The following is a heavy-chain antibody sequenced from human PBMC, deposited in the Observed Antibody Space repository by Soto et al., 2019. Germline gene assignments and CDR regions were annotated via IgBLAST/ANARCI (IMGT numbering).Heavy chain of an antibody. CDR1: GYSFTSYW. CDR3: ARLVVVPAAAGDYYYYYMDV. J-gene: IGHJ6*03. Sequence: PGESLKISCKGSGYSFTSYWIGWVRQMPGKGLECMGIIYPGDSDTRYSPSFQGQVTISADKSISTAYLQWSSLKASDTAMYYCARLVVVPAAAGDYYYYYMDVWGKGTTVTVSS. CDR2: IYPGDSDT. V-gene: IGHV5-51*01. D-gene: IGHD2-2*01.